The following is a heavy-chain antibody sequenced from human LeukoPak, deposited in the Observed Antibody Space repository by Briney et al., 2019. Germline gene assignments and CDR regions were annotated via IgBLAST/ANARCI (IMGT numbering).Heavy chain of an antibody. J-gene: IGHJ6*03. V-gene: IGHV4-39*01. CDR3: ARRGISQGYYMDV. D-gene: IGHD6-13*01. CDR1: GGSIISGDFY. CDR2: IYYSGTT. Sequence: PSETLSLTCTVSGGSIISGDFYWGWIRQPPGKGREWIGNIYYSGTTYYNPSLKSRVTISVDTSKNQFSLKLSSVTAADTAVFHCARRGISQGYYMDVWGKGTTVTISS.